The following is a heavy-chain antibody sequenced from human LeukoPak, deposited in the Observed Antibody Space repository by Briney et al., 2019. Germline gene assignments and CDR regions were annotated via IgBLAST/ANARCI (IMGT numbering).Heavy chain of an antibody. CDR3: ARGPGANYYGSGSYYP. V-gene: IGHV4-59*12. CDR1: NGSISSYY. D-gene: IGHD3-10*01. CDR2: IYYSGTTT. J-gene: IGHJ5*02. Sequence: SETLSLTCTVSNGSISSYYWSWIRQPPGKGLEWIANIYYSGTTTNYNPSLKSRVIISVDTSKTQISLNLTSVTAADTAVYYCARGPGANYYGSGSYYPWGQGTLVTVSS.